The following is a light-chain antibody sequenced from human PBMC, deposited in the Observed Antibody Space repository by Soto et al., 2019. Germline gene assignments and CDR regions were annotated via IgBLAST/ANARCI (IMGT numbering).Light chain of an antibody. J-gene: IGKJ1*01. CDR2: KAS. CDR1: QSISSW. Sequence: QMIKYHSTLSASVGDRVTITCRASQSISSWLAWYQQKPGKAPKLLIYKASSLESGVPSRFSGSGSGTEFTLTITSMQPDDFATSCCQQAWTFG. CDR3: QQAWT. V-gene: IGKV1-5*03.